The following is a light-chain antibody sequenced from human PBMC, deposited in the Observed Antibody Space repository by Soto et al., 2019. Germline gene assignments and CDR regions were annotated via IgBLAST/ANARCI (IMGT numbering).Light chain of an antibody. J-gene: IGKJ1*01. CDR3: QQYNGYRT. V-gene: IGKV1-5*03. Sequence: DIQMTQSPSTLSASVGDRVTITCRASQSISGSLAWYQQKPGKAPKLLLYEASNLKSGVPSRFSGSGSGTEYTLTISSLQPDDSASYYCQQYNGYRTFGQGTRVEIK. CDR2: EAS. CDR1: QSISGS.